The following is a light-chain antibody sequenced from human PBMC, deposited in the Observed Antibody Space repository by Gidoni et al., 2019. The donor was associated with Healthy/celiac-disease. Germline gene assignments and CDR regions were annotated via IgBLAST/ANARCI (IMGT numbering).Light chain of an antibody. J-gene: IGKJ2*01. Sequence: EIVLTQSPCTLSLSPVDRATLSCSASQSVSSSYLAWYHQKPGQAPRSLIYGASSRATGIPERFSGGESGTDFTLPISSLEPEDFAVYYCQQYGSNWDTFGQGTKLEIK. CDR2: GAS. V-gene: IGKV3-20*01. CDR3: QQYGSNWDT. CDR1: QSVSSSY.